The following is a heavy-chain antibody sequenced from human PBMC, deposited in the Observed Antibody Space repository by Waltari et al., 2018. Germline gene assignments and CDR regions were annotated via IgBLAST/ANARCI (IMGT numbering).Heavy chain of an antibody. V-gene: IGHV3-30-3*01. CDR3: ARDYTGEGAFDI. D-gene: IGHD2-8*02. Sequence: QVQLVESGGGVVQPGGSLRLSCAASGFTFPSYAVHWVRQAPGKGLEWVAVISLDGNTYYYADSVKGRFTMSRDNSRKMVYLQMNSLRGEDTAVYYCARDYTGEGAFDIWGQGATVTVSS. J-gene: IGHJ3*02. CDR1: GFTFPSYA. CDR2: ISLDGNTY.